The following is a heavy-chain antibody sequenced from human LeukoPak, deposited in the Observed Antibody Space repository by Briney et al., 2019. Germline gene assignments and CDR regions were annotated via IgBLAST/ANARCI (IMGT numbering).Heavy chain of an antibody. J-gene: IGHJ5*02. Sequence: PSETLSLTCTVSGGSISSSSYYWGWIRQPPGKGLEWIGSIYHSGSTYYNPSLKSRVTISVDRSKNQFSLKLSSVTAADTAVYYCARGGVVVPAAVFDPWGQGTLVTVSS. CDR1: GGSISSSSYY. D-gene: IGHD2-2*01. CDR3: ARGGVVVPAAVFDP. CDR2: IYHSGST. V-gene: IGHV4-39*07.